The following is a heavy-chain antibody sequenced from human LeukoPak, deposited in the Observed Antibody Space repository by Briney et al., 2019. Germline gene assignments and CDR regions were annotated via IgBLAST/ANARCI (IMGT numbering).Heavy chain of an antibody. CDR1: GGTFSSYA. CDR2: IIPIFDTA. J-gene: IGHJ6*03. D-gene: IGHD2-21*02. Sequence: ASVKVSCKASGGTFSSYAISWVRQAPGQGLEWMGGIIPIFDTANYAQKFQGRVTITTDESTSTAYMELSSLRSEDTAVYYCARGVSHYYYMDVWGKGTTVTVSS. V-gene: IGHV1-69*05. CDR3: ARGVSHYYYMDV.